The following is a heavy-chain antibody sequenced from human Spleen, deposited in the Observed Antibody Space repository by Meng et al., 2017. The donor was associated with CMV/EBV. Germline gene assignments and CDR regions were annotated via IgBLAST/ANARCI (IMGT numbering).Heavy chain of an antibody. CDR3: ARFLLNLGCSSTSCSKDYFDY. CDR1: GYY. Sequence: GYYWSWIRQPPGKGLEWIGEINHSGSTNYNPSLKCRVTISVDTSKNQFSLKLSSVTAADTAVYYCARFLLNLGCSSTSCSKDYFDYWGQGTLVTVSS. V-gene: IGHV4-34*01. J-gene: IGHJ4*02. CDR2: INHSGST. D-gene: IGHD2-2*01.